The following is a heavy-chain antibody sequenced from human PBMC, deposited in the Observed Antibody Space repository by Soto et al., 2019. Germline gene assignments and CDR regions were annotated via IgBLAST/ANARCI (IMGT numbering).Heavy chain of an antibody. V-gene: IGHV4-59*08. CDR3: ARYIWRPSIDLDHPLGYSRSWLYYFAY. J-gene: IGHJ4*02. CDR2: IYYSGST. CDR1: GGSISSYY. Sequence: SETLSLTCTVSGGSISSYYWSWIRQPPGKGLEWIGYIYYSGSTNYNPSLKSRVTISVDTSKNQFSLKLSSVTAADTAVYYCARYIWRPSIDLDHPLGYSRSWLYYFAYWGQRTLVPVSS. D-gene: IGHD6-13*01.